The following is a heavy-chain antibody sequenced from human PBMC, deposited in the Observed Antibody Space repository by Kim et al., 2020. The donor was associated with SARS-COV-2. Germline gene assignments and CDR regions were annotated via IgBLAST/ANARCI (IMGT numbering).Heavy chain of an antibody. J-gene: IGHJ4*02. CDR1: GFTFSSYA. Sequence: GGSLRLSCAASGFTFSSYAMSWVRQAPGKGLEWVSAISGSGGGTYYADSVKGRFTISRDNSKNTLYLQMNSLRAEDTAVYYCAKPYYYDSSGLFDYWGQGTLVTVSS. D-gene: IGHD3-22*01. CDR3: AKPYYYDSSGLFDY. V-gene: IGHV3-23*01. CDR2: ISGSGGGT.